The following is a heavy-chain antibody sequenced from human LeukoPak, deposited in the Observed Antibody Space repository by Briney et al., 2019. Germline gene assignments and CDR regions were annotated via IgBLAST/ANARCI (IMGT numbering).Heavy chain of an antibody. D-gene: IGHD3-10*01. CDR3: ARTRYDYNSRSYGAPYYFDY. V-gene: IGHV4-39*01. CDR1: GGSISSNSYY. Sequence: SETLSLTCAVSGGSISSNSYYWGWIRQPPGKGLEWIGSIYYSGSTYYNPSLKSRVTISVDTSKNQFSLKLSSVTAADTAVYYCARTRYDYNSRSYGAPYYFDYWGQGTLVTVSS. J-gene: IGHJ4*02. CDR2: IYYSGST.